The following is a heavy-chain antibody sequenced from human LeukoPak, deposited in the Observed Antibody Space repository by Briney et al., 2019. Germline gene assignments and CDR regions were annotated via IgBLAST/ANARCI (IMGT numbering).Heavy chain of an antibody. D-gene: IGHD2-2*01. Sequence: GESLRLSCAASGFGFNYYNMNWVRQTPGKGLEWVANIKQDGSEKYYVDSVKGRFTISRDNAKNSLYLQMNSLRAEDTAVYYCARGQLLDWYFDLWGRGTLVTVSS. CDR1: GFGFNYYN. CDR3: ARGQLLDWYFDL. CDR2: IKQDGSEK. J-gene: IGHJ2*01. V-gene: IGHV3-7*01.